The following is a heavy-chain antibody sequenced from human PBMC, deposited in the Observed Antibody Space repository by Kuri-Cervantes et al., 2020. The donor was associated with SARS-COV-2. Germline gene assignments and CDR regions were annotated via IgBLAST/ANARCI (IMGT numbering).Heavy chain of an antibody. J-gene: IGHJ4*02. Sequence: GSLRLSCAVYGGSFSGYYWSWTRQPPGKGLEWIGEINHSGSTNYNPSLKSRVTISVDTSKNQFSLKLSSVTAADTAVYYCARGDGRAARLVYWGQGTLVTVSS. D-gene: IGHD6-6*01. CDR2: INHSGST. CDR1: GGSFSGYY. CDR3: ARGDGRAARLVY. V-gene: IGHV4-34*01.